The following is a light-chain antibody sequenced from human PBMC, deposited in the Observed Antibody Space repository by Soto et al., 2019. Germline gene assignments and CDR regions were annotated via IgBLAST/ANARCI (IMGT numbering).Light chain of an antibody. Sequence: QSALTQPPSVSGAPGQRVTISCTGSSSNIGAGYDVHWYQQLPGTAPKLLIYGNSNRPSGVPDRFSGSKSGTSASLAITGLRAEDEADYYCQSYDSSLSAYYVFGTGTKSPS. CDR2: GNS. V-gene: IGLV1-40*01. J-gene: IGLJ1*01. CDR1: SSNIGAGYD. CDR3: QSYDSSLSAYYV.